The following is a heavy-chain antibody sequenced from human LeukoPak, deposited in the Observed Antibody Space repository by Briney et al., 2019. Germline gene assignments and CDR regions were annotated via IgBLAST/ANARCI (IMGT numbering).Heavy chain of an antibody. Sequence: ASVTVSFTASGYTFTSYYMHWVRQAPGQGLEWMGWISAYNGNTNYAQKLQGRVTMTTDTSTSTAYMELRSLRSDDTAVYYCARVTLHDYGDPGWFDAAYYFDYWGQGTLVTVSS. CDR3: ARVTLHDYGDPGWFDAAYYFDY. J-gene: IGHJ4*02. V-gene: IGHV1-18*04. CDR1: GYTFTSYY. D-gene: IGHD4-17*01. CDR2: ISAYNGNT.